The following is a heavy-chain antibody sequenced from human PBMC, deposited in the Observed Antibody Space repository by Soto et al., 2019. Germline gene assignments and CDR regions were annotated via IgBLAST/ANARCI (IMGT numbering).Heavy chain of an antibody. V-gene: IGHV4-34*01. D-gene: IGHD3-22*01. J-gene: IGHJ4*02. Sequence: TSETLSLTCAVYGGSFSGYNWTWIRQPPGKGLEWIGEINHSGSTNYNPSLKSRVTISVDTSKNQFSLKLSSVTAADTAVYYCAREVMRYYDSSGYYAFDYCGQGTLVTVSS. CDR1: GGSFSGYN. CDR2: INHSGST. CDR3: AREVMRYYDSSGYYAFDY.